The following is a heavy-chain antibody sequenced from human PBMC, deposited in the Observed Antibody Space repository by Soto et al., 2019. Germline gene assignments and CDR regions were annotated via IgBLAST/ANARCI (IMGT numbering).Heavy chain of an antibody. V-gene: IGHV1-69*13. D-gene: IGHD3-22*01. CDR1: GGTFSSYA. Sequence: GASVKVSCKASGGTFSSYAISWVRQAPGQGLERMGGIIPIFGTANYAQKFQGRVTITADESTSTAYMELSSPRSEDTALYYCARDSQRSYYDSSGYYYRYWGQGTLVTVSS. CDR3: ARDSQRSYYDSSGYYYRY. J-gene: IGHJ4*02. CDR2: IIPIFGTA.